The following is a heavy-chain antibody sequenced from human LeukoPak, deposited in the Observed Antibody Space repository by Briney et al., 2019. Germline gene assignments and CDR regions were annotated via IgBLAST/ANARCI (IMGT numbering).Heavy chain of an antibody. J-gene: IGHJ3*02. CDR1: GFTFCSYG. D-gene: IGHD1-26*01. V-gene: IGHV3-23*01. Sequence: GGSLRLSCAASGFTFCSYGMSWVRQAPGKGLEWVSVISGSGSTTEYADSVKGRFTMSRDNSKNTLYLQMNSLRAEDTAVYYCARDHGSYFWGCAFDIWGQGTMVTVSS. CDR2: ISGSGSTT. CDR3: ARDHGSYFWGCAFDI.